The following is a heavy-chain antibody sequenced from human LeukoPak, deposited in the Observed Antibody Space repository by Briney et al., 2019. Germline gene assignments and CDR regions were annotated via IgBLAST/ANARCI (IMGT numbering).Heavy chain of an antibody. CDR1: GYSFTSYW. D-gene: IGHD2-15*01. V-gene: IGHV5-51*01. CDR3: ARWGRRYYYFDY. CDR2: IYPGDSGT. Sequence: GESLNISGKGSGYSFTSYWIGWVRQIPGKGLEWMGVIYPGDSGTRYGPSFQGQVTISADKSISTAYLQWSSLKASDTAMYYCARWGRRYYYFDYWGQGTLVTVSS. J-gene: IGHJ4*02.